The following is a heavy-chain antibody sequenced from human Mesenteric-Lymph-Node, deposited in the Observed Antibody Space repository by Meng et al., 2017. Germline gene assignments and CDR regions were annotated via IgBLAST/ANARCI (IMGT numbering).Heavy chain of an antibody. Sequence: EFGEFLVTHASSLMLSFAASGFTFSSYNMPWLRQATGKGLEWFSAIGTACDTYYPGSVKGQFTISRENAKNSLYLQMNSLRAGDTAVXYXARGDEYGDYDYWGQGTLVTVFS. V-gene: IGHV3-13*01. D-gene: IGHD4-17*01. CDR2: IGTACDT. CDR3: ARGDEYGDYDY. J-gene: IGHJ4*02. CDR1: GFTFSSYN.